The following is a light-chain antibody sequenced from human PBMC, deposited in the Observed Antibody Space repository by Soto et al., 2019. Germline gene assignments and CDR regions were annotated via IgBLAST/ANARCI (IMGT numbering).Light chain of an antibody. CDR2: GAS. J-gene: IGKJ5*01. CDR3: HQRYNWPRVT. V-gene: IGKV3D-20*02. Sequence: EIVLTQSPGTLSLSPGERATLSCRASQSVSSSYLAWYQQKPGQAPRLLIFGASGRATGIPDRFSGSGSGTEFTLTISSLQSEDFAVYFCHQRYNWPRVTFGQGTRLEIK. CDR1: QSVSSSY.